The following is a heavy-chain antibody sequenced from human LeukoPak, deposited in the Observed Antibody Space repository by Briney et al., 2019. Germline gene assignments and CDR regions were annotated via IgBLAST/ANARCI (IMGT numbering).Heavy chain of an antibody. Sequence: SVKVSCKASGGTFSSYAISWVRQAPGQGLEWMGGIIPIFGTANYAQKFQGRVMITADESTSTAYMELSSLRSEDTAVYYCARDLTLDPPYGGEVFDPWGQGTLVTVSS. CDR1: GGTFSSYA. V-gene: IGHV1-69*13. J-gene: IGHJ5*02. D-gene: IGHD4-23*01. CDR3: ARDLTLDPPYGGEVFDP. CDR2: IIPIFGTA.